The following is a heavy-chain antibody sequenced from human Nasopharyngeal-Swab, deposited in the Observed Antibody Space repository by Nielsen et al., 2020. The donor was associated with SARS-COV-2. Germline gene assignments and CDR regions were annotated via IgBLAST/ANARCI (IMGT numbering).Heavy chain of an antibody. CDR1: GFTFSSYA. J-gene: IGHJ6*03. CDR2: ISGSGGST. V-gene: IGHV3-23*01. CDR3: ARESPTLHYYYMDV. Sequence: GESLKISCAASGFTFSSYAMSWVRQAPGKGLEWVSAISGSGGSTYYADSVKGRFTISRDNSKNTLYLQMNSLRAEDTAVYYCARESPTLHYYYMDVWGKGTTVTVSS.